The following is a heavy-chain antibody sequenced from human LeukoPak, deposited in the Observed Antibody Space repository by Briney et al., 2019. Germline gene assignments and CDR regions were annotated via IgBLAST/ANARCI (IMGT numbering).Heavy chain of an antibody. CDR2: ISSSSSTI. D-gene: IGHD2-15*01. CDR3: ARDVGGLADY. Sequence: GGSLRLSCAASGFTFSSYSMNWVRQAPGKGLEWVSYISSSSSTIYYADSVKGRFTISRDNAKNSLYLQMNSLRAEDTAVYYCARDVGGLADYWGQGTLVTVSS. J-gene: IGHJ4*02. V-gene: IGHV3-48*04. CDR1: GFTFSSYS.